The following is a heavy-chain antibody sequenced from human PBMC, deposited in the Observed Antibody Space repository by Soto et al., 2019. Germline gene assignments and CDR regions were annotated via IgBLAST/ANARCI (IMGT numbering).Heavy chain of an antibody. V-gene: IGHV4-4*02. D-gene: IGHD2-8*01. J-gene: IGHJ4*02. CDR2: VYRTGST. CDR3: ARVFTIMSFDF. CDR1: GGSVSSNNW. Sequence: SETLSLAGAVSGGSVSSNNWWTWVRQSPGKGLEWIGEVYRTGSTNYNPSLKSRVTMSIDKSKNQFSLKLSSVTAADTAVYFCARVFTIMSFDFWGQGTLVTVSS.